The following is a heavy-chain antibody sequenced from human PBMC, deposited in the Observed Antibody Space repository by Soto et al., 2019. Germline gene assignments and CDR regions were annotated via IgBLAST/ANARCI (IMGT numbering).Heavy chain of an antibody. J-gene: IGHJ4*02. CDR1: GGTFSSYA. CDR2: IIPIFGTA. CDR3: ARGGYSYGETPFYDY. Sequence: SVKVSCKASGGTFSSYAISWVRQAPGQGLEWMGGIIPIFGTANYAQKFQGRVTITADESTSTAYMELSSLRSEDTAVYYCARGGYSYGETPFYDYWGQGTLVTVSS. V-gene: IGHV1-69*13. D-gene: IGHD5-18*01.